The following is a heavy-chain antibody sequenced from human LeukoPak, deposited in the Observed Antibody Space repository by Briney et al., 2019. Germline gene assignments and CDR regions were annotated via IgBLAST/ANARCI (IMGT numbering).Heavy chain of an antibody. CDR2: ITGSGSST. D-gene: IGHD1-26*01. CDR3: AKVRWELRGPFFDY. CDR1: GFTFSSYA. Sequence: GGSLRLSCAASGFTFSSYAMTWVRQAPGKGLEWVSAITGSGSSTYYADSVKGRFTISRDNSKNTIYVQMNSLRAEDTALYYCAKVRWELRGPFFDYWGREPWSPSPQ. V-gene: IGHV3-23*01. J-gene: IGHJ4*02.